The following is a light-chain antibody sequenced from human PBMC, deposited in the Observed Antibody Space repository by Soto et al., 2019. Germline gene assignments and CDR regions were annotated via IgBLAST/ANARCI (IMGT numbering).Light chain of an antibody. J-gene: IGLJ1*01. V-gene: IGLV2-14*03. CDR1: SCDIGGSNY. CDR2: GVI. CDR3: YSSRSSSSNFYV. Sequence: QSALTQPASVSGSPGQSITISCAGTSCDIGGSNYVAWYQQHPGKAPKLMIYGVINRPSGVSNRFSGSKSGNTASLTISGLQADDEADYFCYSSRSSSSNFYVFGTVTKLTVL.